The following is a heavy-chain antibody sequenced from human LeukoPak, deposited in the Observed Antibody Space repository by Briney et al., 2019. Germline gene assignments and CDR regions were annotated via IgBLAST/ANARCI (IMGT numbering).Heavy chain of an antibody. CDR3: ARANTGDGYTY. CDR2: IKYDGSAT. CDR1: GFTFSNYW. D-gene: IGHD5-24*01. V-gene: IGHV3-74*01. Sequence: GGSLRLSCAASGFTFSNYWMHWIRQVPGKGLVWVSHIKYDGSATNYADSVKGRFTISRDNSKNTLYLQMNSLRAEDTAVYYCARANTGDGYTYWGQGTLVTVSS. J-gene: IGHJ4*02.